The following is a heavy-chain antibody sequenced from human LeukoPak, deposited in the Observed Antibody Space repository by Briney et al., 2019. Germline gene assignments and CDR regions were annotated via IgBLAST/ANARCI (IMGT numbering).Heavy chain of an antibody. J-gene: IGHJ6*02. D-gene: IGHD6-19*01. V-gene: IGHV4-4*07. Sequence: PSETLSLTCTVSGGSISSYYWSWIRQPAGKGLEWIGRIYTSGSTNYNPSLKSRVTMSVDTSKNQFSLKLSSVTAADTAVYYCERFLVAGGYYYYGMDVWGQGTTVTVSS. CDR3: ERFLVAGGYYYYGMDV. CDR2: IYTSGST. CDR1: GGSISSYY.